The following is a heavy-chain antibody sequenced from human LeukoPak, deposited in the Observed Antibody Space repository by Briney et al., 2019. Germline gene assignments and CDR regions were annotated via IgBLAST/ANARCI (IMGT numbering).Heavy chain of an antibody. CDR1: GFTFTTYW. D-gene: IGHD2-15*01. CDR2: INQDGTEK. V-gene: IGHV3-7*03. J-gene: IGHJ6*03. CDR3: AKNGDRGAYCSGGSCYPYYYNNMDV. Sequence: GGSLRLSCAASGFTFTTYWMSWVRQLPGRGLEWVANINQDGTEKYYVDSVKGRFTISRDNAKNSLDLQMNSLRAEDTAIYYCAKNGDRGAYCSGGSCYPYYYNNMDVWGKGTTVTISS.